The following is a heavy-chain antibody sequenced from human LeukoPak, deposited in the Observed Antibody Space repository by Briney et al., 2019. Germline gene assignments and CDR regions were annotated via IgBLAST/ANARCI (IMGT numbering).Heavy chain of an antibody. CDR3: ARGGRIQLWPGYDY. D-gene: IGHD5-18*01. V-gene: IGHV4-34*01. Sequence: NPSETLSLTCAVYGGSFSGYYWSWIRQPPGKGLEWLGEINHSGSTNYNPSLKSRVTISVDTSKNQFSLKLSSVTAADTAVYYCARGGRIQLWPGYDYWGQGTLVTVSS. CDR2: INHSGST. J-gene: IGHJ4*02. CDR1: GGSFSGYY.